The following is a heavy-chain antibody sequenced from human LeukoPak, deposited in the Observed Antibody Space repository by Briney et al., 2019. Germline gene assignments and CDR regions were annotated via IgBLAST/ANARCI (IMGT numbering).Heavy chain of an antibody. D-gene: IGHD3/OR15-3a*01. CDR3: AKIHTDYYFDY. CDR1: GFTVSSNY. CDR2: IYSGGST. J-gene: IGHJ4*02. Sequence: GGSLRLSCAASGFTVSSNYMSWVRQAPGKGLEWVSVIYSGGSTYYADSVKGRFTISRDKSKNTLYLQMNSLGAEDTAVYYCAKIHTDYYFDYWGQGTLVTVSS. V-gene: IGHV3-53*01.